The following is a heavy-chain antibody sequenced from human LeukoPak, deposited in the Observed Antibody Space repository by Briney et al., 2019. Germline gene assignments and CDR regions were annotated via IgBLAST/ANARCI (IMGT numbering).Heavy chain of an antibody. D-gene: IGHD4/OR15-4a*01. CDR1: GFTFSSYG. CDR3: AKDTKVRGAFDI. V-gene: IGHV3-30*02. J-gene: IGHJ3*02. CDR2: IRYDGSNK. Sequence: GGSLRLSCAASGFTFSSYGMHWVRQAPGKGLEWVAFIRYDGSNKYYADSVKGRFTISRDNSKNTLYLQMNSLRAEGTAVYYCAKDTKVRGAFDIWGQGTMVTVSS.